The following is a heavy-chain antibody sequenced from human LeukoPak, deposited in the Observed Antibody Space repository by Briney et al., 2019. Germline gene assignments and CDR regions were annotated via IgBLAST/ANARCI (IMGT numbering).Heavy chain of an antibody. V-gene: IGHV3-23*01. Sequence: GGSLRLSCAASGFTFSSYAMSWVRQAPGKGLEWVSAISGSGGSTYYADSVKGRFTISRDNSKNTLYLQMNSLRAEDTAVYYCAKDRHPIIVVVPATTYFDYWGQGTLVTVSS. D-gene: IGHD2-2*01. CDR2: ISGSGGST. J-gene: IGHJ4*02. CDR3: AKDRHPIIVVVPATTYFDY. CDR1: GFTFSSYA.